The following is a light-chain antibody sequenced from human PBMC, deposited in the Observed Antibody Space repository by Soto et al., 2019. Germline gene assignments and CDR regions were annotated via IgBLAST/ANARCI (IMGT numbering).Light chain of an antibody. V-gene: IGKV4-1*01. Sequence: DIVMTQSPDSLAVSLGERAPINCKSSQSVLYSSNNKNYLAWYQQKPGQPPKLLIYWASTRESGVPDRFSGSGSGTDFTLTISSLQAEDVAVYYCQQYNNWPSTFGQGTKVDIK. CDR2: WAS. CDR1: QSVLYSSNNKNY. CDR3: QQYNNWPST. J-gene: IGKJ1*01.